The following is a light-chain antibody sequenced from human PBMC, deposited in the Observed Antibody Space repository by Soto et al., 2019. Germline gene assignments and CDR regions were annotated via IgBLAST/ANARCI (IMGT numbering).Light chain of an antibody. V-gene: IGKV3-15*01. J-gene: IGKJ1*01. CDR1: QSISSK. CDR2: DAS. Sequence: EIVMTQSPAPLSVSPGEIATLSCRASQSISSKLAWYQQKGGQAPRLLIYDASTRATGIPARFSGSGSGTEFTLTITSLQSEDFAVYDCQQYNNWPRTFGQGTKVEIK. CDR3: QQYNNWPRT.